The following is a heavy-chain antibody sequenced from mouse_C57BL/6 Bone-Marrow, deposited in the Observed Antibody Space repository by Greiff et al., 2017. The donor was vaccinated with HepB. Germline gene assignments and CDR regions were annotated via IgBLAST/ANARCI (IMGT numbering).Heavy chain of an antibody. V-gene: IGHV1-81*01. D-gene: IGHD1-1*01. CDR1: GYTFTSFG. J-gene: IGHJ3*01. CDR2: LYPRSGNT. Sequence: QVQLQQSGAELARPGASVKLSCKASGYTFTSFGISWVKQSTGQGLEWIGELYPRSGNTYYNEKFKGKATLTVDKSSSTAYMGLRSLTSEDSAVFLCANNHSGSRYGFAYWGQGTRVTVTA. CDR3: ANNHSGSRYGFAY.